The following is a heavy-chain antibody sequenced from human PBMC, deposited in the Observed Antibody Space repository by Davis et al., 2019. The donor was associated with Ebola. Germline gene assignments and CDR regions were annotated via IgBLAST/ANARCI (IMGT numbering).Heavy chain of an antibody. CDR1: NGSISTYY. J-gene: IGHJ5*02. CDR3: AAYCSSKMCPP. CDR2: IDVTGHT. D-gene: IGHD4-11*01. V-gene: IGHV4-4*07. Sequence: PSETLSLTCSVSNGSISTYYWNWIRQSAGKGLEWIGRIDVTGHTNYNPSLKNRVTLSLDTSKNHFSLSLTSVTAADTAVYYCAAYCSSKMCPPWGPGTLVTVAS.